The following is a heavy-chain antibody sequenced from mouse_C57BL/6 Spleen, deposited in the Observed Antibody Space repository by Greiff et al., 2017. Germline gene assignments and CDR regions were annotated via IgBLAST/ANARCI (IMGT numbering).Heavy chain of an antibody. CDR2: NYWDDDK. J-gene: IGHJ4*01. CDR3: DRDPPYYAMDY. Sequence: QVTLKESGPGLLQSSQTLSLTCSFSGFSLSTSGMGVSWLRPPSGKGLVWLAHNYWDDDKRYNPSLKSRLTNSKDTSSNQVFLKITSVDTADTATYDGDRDPPYYAMDYWGQGTSVTVSS. CDR1: GFSLSTSGMG. V-gene: IGHV8-12*01.